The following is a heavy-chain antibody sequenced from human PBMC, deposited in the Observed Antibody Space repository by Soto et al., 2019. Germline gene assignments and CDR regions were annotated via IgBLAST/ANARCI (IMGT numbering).Heavy chain of an antibody. J-gene: IGHJ4*02. D-gene: IGHD4-17*01. CDR2: IIPIFGTA. Sequence: QVQLVQSGAEVKKPGSSVKVSCKASGGTFSSYAISWVRQAPGQGLEWVGGIIPIFGTANYAQKFQGRVTFTADESTSTAYMELSSLRSEDTAVYYCARGPDYGDYATYFDFWGQGTLVTVSS. CDR1: GGTFSSYA. V-gene: IGHV1-69*01. CDR3: ARGPDYGDYATYFDF.